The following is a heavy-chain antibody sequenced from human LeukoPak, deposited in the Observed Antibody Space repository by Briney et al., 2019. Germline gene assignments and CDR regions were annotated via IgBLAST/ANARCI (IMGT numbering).Heavy chain of an antibody. V-gene: IGHV1-69*06. CDR1: GGTFSSYA. D-gene: IGHD6-6*01. J-gene: IGHJ4*02. CDR3: ARDPPGRPYSSSSYG. Sequence: SVKVSCKASGGTFSSYAISWVRQAPGQGLEWMGGIIPMFGTANYAQKLQGRVTITADKSTSTAYMELSSLRSEDTAVYYCARDPPGRPYSSSSYGWGQGTLVTVSS. CDR2: IIPMFGTA.